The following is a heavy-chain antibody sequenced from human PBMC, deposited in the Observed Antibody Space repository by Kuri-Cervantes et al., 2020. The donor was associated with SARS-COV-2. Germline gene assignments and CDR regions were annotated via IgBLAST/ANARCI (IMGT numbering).Heavy chain of an antibody. CDR2: IYYSGST. Sequence: GSLRLSCTVSGGSVSSGSYYWSWIRQPPGKGLEWIGYIYYSGSTNYNPSLKSRVTISVDTSKNQLSLKLSSVTAADTAVYYCARDRSSHYSSGWYGMGYSYYGMDVWGQGTTVTVSS. CDR1: GGSVSSGSYY. J-gene: IGHJ6*02. V-gene: IGHV4-61*01. D-gene: IGHD6-19*01. CDR3: ARDRSSHYSSGWYGMGYSYYGMDV.